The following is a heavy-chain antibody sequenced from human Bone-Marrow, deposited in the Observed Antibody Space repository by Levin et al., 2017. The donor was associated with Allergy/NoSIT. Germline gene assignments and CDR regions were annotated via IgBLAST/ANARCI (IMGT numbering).Heavy chain of an antibody. V-gene: IGHV3-23*01. CDR3: AKDRSVVVVAAELDY. J-gene: IGHJ4*02. Sequence: SGGSLRLSCAASGFTFTSYAMSWVRQAPGKGLEWVSTIGVRGSGTYYADSVKGRFTISRDNSKNTLHLQMNSLRAEDTAIYYCAKDRSVVVVAAELDYWGQGTLVTVSS. CDR1: GFTFTSYA. CDR2: IGVRGSGT. D-gene: IGHD2-15*01.